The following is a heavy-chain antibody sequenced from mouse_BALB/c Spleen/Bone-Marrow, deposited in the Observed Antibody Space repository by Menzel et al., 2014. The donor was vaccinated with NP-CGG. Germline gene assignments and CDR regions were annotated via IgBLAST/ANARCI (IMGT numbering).Heavy chain of an antibody. V-gene: IGHV1-82*01. J-gene: IGHJ4*01. CDR3: ARSDGYSDMDY. CDR1: GYAFSSSW. CDR2: IYPGDGDT. Sequence: QVQLKESGPELVKPGASVKISCKASGYAFSSSWMNWVKQRPGQGLEWIGRIYPGDGDTKYNGKLKGKATLTADKSSSTAYMQLSSLTSVDSAVYFCARSDGYSDMDYWGQGTSVTVSS. D-gene: IGHD2-3*01.